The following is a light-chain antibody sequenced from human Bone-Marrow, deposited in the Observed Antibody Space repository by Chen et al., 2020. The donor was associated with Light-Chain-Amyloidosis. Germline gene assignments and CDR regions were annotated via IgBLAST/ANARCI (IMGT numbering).Light chain of an antibody. CDR1: SRDVGGYDS. J-gene: IGLJ3*02. CDR3: CSYADIYWV. V-gene: IGLV2-11*01. CDR2: DVS. Sequence: QSALTQPRSVSGSPGQSVTISCTGTSRDVGGYDSVSWYQQYPGKAPQLMIYDVSKRPSGVPDRFSASTSGNTASLTISGLQAEDEADYYCCSYADIYWVFGGGTKLTVL.